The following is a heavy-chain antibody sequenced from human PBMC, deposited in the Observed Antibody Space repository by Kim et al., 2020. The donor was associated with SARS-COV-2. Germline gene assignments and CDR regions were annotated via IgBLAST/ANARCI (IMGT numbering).Heavy chain of an antibody. J-gene: IGHJ4*02. V-gene: IGHV3-9*01. Sequence: GGSLRLSCAASGFTLDDYAMHWVRQAPGKGLEWVSGISWNSGSIGYADSVKGRFTISRDNAKNSLYLQMNSLRAEDTALYYCAKTLSYDSSGSSANFDYWGQGTLVTVSS. D-gene: IGHD3-22*01. CDR1: GFTLDDYA. CDR2: ISWNSGSI. CDR3: AKTLSYDSSGSSANFDY.